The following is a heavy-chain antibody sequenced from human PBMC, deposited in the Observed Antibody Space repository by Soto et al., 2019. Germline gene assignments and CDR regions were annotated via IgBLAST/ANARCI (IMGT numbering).Heavy chain of an antibody. V-gene: IGHV4-30-4*01. J-gene: IGHJ6*02. CDR1: GGSISSGDYY. Sequence: SETLSLTCTVSGGSISSGDYYWSWIRQPPGKGLEWIGYIYYSGSTYYNPSLKSRVTISVDTSKNQFSLKLSSVTAADTAVYYCARDLACSSTSSYVGGMDVWGQGTTVTVSS. CDR2: IYYSGST. CDR3: ARDLACSSTSSYVGGMDV. D-gene: IGHD2-2*01.